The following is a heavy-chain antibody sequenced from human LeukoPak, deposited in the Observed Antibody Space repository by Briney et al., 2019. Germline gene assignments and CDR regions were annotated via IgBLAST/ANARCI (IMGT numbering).Heavy chain of an antibody. CDR2: ISAYNGNA. J-gene: IGHJ5*02. CDR3: ARDATPYYCGSASYFFVH. D-gene: IGHD3-10*01. CDR1: RYTLTAFG. Sequence: ASVKVSCRASRYTLTAFGVNWLRQAPGQGLEWMGWISAYNGNASYVQTYEGRVTMTTETSTSTAYMELRNLTSDDTAVYYCARDATPYYCGSASYFFVHWGQGTLVTVSS. V-gene: IGHV1-18*01.